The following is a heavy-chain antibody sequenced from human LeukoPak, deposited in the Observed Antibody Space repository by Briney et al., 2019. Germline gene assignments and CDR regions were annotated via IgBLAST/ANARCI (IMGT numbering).Heavy chain of an antibody. Sequence: SETLSLTCTVSGGSISSYYWSWIRQPAGKGLEWIGRIYTSGSTNYNPSLKSRVTMSVDTSKNQFSLKLSSVTAADTAVYYCARGSKNYDFWSGYYFDDAFDIWGQGTMVTVSS. CDR3: ARGSKNYDFWSGYYFDDAFDI. CDR1: GGSISSYY. J-gene: IGHJ3*02. V-gene: IGHV4-4*07. D-gene: IGHD3-3*01. CDR2: IYTSGST.